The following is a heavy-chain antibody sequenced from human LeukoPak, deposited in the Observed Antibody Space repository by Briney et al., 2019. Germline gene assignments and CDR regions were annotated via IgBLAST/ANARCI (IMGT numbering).Heavy chain of an antibody. CDR3: AREQWLVPFFDY. V-gene: IGHV4-34*01. Sequence: SETLSLTCAVYGGSFSGYYWSWIRQPPGKGLEWIGEINHGGSTNYNPSLKSRVTISVDTSKNQFSLKLSSVTAADTAVYYCAREQWLVPFFDYWGQGTLVTVSS. CDR1: GGSFSGYY. CDR2: INHGGST. D-gene: IGHD6-19*01. J-gene: IGHJ4*02.